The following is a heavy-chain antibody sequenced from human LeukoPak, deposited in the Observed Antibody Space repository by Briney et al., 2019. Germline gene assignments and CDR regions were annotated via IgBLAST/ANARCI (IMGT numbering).Heavy chain of an antibody. Sequence: PGGSLRLSCAASGFTFRDYYMSWIRQAPGKGLEWVSYISGSGSIIYHADSVKGRFTISRDNAKNSLYLQMNSLRAEDTAVYYCARSIHYYDSSGPPSRGMDVWGQGTTVTVSS. CDR1: GFTFRDYY. D-gene: IGHD3-22*01. J-gene: IGHJ6*02. CDR2: ISGSGSII. CDR3: ARSIHYYDSSGPPSRGMDV. V-gene: IGHV3-11*01.